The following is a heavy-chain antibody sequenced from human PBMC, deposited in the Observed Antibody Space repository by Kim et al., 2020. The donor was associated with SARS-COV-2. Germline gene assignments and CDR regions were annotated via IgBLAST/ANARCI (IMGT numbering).Heavy chain of an antibody. CDR1: GFTFSSYE. CDR3: ARGPNNSPFYY. Sequence: GGSLRLSCTASGFTFSSYEMNWVRQAPGKGLEWVSYIISSGTTIYYADSVRGRFTISRDNDKNSLFLQMNSLRAEDTAVFYCARGPNNSPFYYCVQGTL. D-gene: IGHD1-1*01. CDR2: IISSGTTI. J-gene: IGHJ4*02. V-gene: IGHV3-48*03.